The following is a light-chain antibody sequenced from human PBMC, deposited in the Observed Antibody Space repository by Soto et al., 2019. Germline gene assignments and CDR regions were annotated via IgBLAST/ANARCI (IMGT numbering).Light chain of an antibody. Sequence: SYELTQPPSVSVAPGKTARITCGGNNIGSKSVHWYQQKPGQAPVLVIYYASDRPSGIPERFSGSNSGNTATLTISRDEAGDEADYYCQVWDSSSEHYVFGTGTKLTVL. V-gene: IGLV3-21*04. J-gene: IGLJ1*01. CDR2: YAS. CDR1: NIGSKS. CDR3: QVWDSSSEHYV.